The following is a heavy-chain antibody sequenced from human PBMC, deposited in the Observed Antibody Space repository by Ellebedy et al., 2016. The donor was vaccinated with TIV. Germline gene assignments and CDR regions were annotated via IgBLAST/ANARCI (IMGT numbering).Heavy chain of an antibody. CDR3: ARGGSVPSYVKRANWFDP. CDR2: IYHSGST. V-gene: IGHV4-38-2*02. CDR1: GYSISSGYY. J-gene: IGHJ5*02. D-gene: IGHD3-16*01. Sequence: GSLRLSCTVSGYSISSGYYWGWIRQPPGKGLEWIGSIYHSGSTYYNPSLKSRVTISVDTSKNQFSLKLSSVTAADTAVYYCARGGSVPSYVKRANWFDPWGQGTLVTVSS.